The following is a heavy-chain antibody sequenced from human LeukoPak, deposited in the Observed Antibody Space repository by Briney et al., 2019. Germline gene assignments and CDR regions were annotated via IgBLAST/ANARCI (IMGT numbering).Heavy chain of an antibody. Sequence: PGGSLRLSCAASGFTFSSYGMHWVRQAPGKGLEWVAVISYDGSNKYYADSVKGRFTISRDNSKNTLYLQMNSLRAEDTAVYYCAARGGYYVWGQGTLVTVSS. CDR3: AARGGYYV. J-gene: IGHJ4*02. CDR1: GFTFSSYG. D-gene: IGHD1-26*01. V-gene: IGHV3-30*03. CDR2: ISYDGSNK.